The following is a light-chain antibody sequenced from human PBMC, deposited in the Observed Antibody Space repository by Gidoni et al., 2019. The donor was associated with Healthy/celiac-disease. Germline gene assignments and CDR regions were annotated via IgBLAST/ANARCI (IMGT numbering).Light chain of an antibody. V-gene: IGLV6-57*02. CDR1: SGSIASNY. Sequence: NFMLTQPHSVSESPGKTVTIPCTGTSGSIASNYVQWYQQRPGSPPTTVIYEDNQRPSGVPDRFSGSIDSSSNSASLTISGLKTEDEADYYCQSYDSSSHWVFGGGTKLTVL. CDR2: EDN. CDR3: QSYDSSSHWV. J-gene: IGLJ3*02.